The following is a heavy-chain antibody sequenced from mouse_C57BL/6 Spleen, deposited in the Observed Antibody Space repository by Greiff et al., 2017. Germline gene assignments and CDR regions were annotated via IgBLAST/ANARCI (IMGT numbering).Heavy chain of an antibody. D-gene: IGHD2-4*01. Sequence: QVQLQQPGAELVMPGASVKLSCKASGYTFTSYWMHWVKQRPGQGLEWIGEIDPSDSYTNYNQKFKGKSTLTVDKSSSTAYMQLSSLTSEDSAVYYCARSTIDDSFFDYWGQGTTLTVSS. CDR2: IDPSDSYT. V-gene: IGHV1-69*01. CDR3: ARSTIDDSFFDY. J-gene: IGHJ2*01. CDR1: GYTFTSYW.